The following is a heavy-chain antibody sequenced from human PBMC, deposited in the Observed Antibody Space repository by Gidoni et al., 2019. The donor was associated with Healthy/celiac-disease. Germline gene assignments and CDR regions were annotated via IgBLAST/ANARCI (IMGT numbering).Heavy chain of an antibody. CDR1: GGSFSGYY. V-gene: IGHV4-34*01. D-gene: IGHD6-13*01. CDR2: INHSGST. CDR3: ARIGIAAAGT. J-gene: IGHJ5*02. Sequence: QVQLQQWGAGLLKPSETLSLTCAVYGGSFSGYYWSWIRQPPGKGLEWIGEINHSGSTNYNPSLKSRVTISVDTSKNQFSLKLSSVTAADTAVYYCARIGIAAAGTWGQGTLVTVSS.